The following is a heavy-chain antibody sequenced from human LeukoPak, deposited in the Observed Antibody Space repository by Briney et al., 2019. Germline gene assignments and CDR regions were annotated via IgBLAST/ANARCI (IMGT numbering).Heavy chain of an antibody. D-gene: IGHD2-15*01. V-gene: IGHV4-34*01. CDR3: ARPLGYCSDSRCPQSWFDP. Sequence: SETLSLTCAVSGGSFSGYYWTWIRQPPGKGLEWIGEISHSGRTNYNPSLKSRVIMSVDTSKNQFSLKLSSVTAADTAVYYCARPLGYCSDSRCPQSWFDPWGQGTLVTVSS. J-gene: IGHJ5*02. CDR1: GGSFSGYY. CDR2: ISHSGRT.